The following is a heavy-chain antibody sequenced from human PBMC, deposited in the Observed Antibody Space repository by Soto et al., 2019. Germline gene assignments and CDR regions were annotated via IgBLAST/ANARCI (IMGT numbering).Heavy chain of an antibody. CDR3: AKGPIFGVENIYDY. J-gene: IGHJ4*02. CDR2: MSGAGRSS. D-gene: IGHD3-3*01. CDR1: GFTFSSYA. Sequence: DVQLLESGGDLVQPGGSLRLSCAASGFTFSSYAMSWVRQAPGMGLEWVSSMSGAGRSSYDADSVKGRFTISRDNSKNTLYLQMNNLRAEDTALYYCAKGPIFGVENIYDYWGQGTLVTVSS. V-gene: IGHV3-23*01.